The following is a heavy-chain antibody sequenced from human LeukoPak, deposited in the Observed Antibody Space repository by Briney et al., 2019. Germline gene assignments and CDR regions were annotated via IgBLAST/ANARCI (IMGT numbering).Heavy chain of an antibody. Sequence: RGSLRLSCTVSGFTFSSYGMSWVRQAPGKGLEWVSAIGGGSGSSTYYADSVKGRFTISRDNSKNTLYLQMNSLRAEDTAVYYCARKYYYGSSRYCWDYWGQGTLHSLSS. CDR3: ARKYYYGSSRYCWDY. CDR1: GFTFSSYG. CDR2: IGGGSGSST. D-gene: IGHD3-22*01. J-gene: IGHJ4*02. V-gene: IGHV3-23*01.